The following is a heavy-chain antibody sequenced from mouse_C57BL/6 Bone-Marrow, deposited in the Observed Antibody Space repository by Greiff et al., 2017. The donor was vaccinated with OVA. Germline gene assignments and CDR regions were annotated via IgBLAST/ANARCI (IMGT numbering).Heavy chain of an antibody. CDR1: GYTFTDYY. D-gene: IGHD1-1*01. J-gene: IGHJ2*01. CDR3: ARRTPYGFDY. V-gene: IGHV1-19*01. CDR2: INPYNGGT. Sequence: EVQLQQSGPVLVKPGASVKMSCKASGYTFTDYYMNWVKQSHGKSLEWIGVINPYNGGTSYNQKFKAKATLTVDKSSSTAYMELNSLTSEDSAVYYCARRTPYGFDYWGQGTTLTVSS.